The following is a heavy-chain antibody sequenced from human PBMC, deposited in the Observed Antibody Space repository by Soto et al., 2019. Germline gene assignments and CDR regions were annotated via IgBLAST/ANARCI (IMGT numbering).Heavy chain of an antibody. J-gene: IGHJ4*02. Sequence: EVQLLESGGGLVQPGGSLRLSCAASGFNFSSYAMSWVRHAPGKGLEWVSGLTGSGSATYYASSFECRFTISRDNSKKTMYLKMNSLRAEDTDVYYCAKGYRWNPGGPDYWGQGTPVTVSS. CDR3: AKGYRWNPGGPDY. D-gene: IGHD1-1*01. CDR2: LTGSGSAT. CDR1: GFNFSSYA. V-gene: IGHV3-23*01.